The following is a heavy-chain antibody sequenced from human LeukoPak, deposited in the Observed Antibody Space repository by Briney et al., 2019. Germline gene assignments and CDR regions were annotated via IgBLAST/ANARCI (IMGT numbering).Heavy chain of an antibody. J-gene: IGHJ4*02. V-gene: IGHV3-23*01. CDR3: AKERQTGDYFTSDY. CDR2: INNRGSST. D-gene: IGHD4-17*01. CDR1: GFTFSNYY. Sequence: GSLRLSCAASGFTFSNYYMSWVRQAPGEGLEWLSAINNRGSSTYYAGSVKDRFTISRDNSENTLYLQMNSLTVDDTAVYFCAKERQTGDYFTSDYWGQGTLVTVSS.